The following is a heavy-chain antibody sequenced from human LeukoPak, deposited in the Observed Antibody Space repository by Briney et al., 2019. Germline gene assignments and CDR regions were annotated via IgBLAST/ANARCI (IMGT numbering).Heavy chain of an antibody. Sequence: SETLSLTCAVYGGSFSGYYWSWIRQPPGKGLEWIGEINHSGSTNYNPSLKSRVTISVDTSKNQFSLKLSSVTAADTAVYYCARGLAAAGPTASYGMDVWGQGTTVTVSS. CDR1: GGSFSGYY. J-gene: IGHJ6*02. CDR3: ARGLAAAGPTASYGMDV. CDR2: INHSGST. D-gene: IGHD6-13*01. V-gene: IGHV4-34*01.